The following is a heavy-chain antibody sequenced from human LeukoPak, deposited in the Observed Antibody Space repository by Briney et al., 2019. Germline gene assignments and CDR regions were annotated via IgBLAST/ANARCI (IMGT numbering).Heavy chain of an antibody. CDR1: GYTFTSYG. V-gene: IGHV1-18*01. CDR2: ISAYNGNI. CDR3: ARESRGYRYGHFYYYDMDV. Sequence: VASVKVSCKASGYTFTSYGISWVRQAPGQGLEWMGWISAYNGNINYAQKFQGRVTMTTDTSTSTAYMELRSLRSDDTAVYYCARESRGYRYGHFYYYDMDVWGQGTTVTVSS. J-gene: IGHJ6*02. D-gene: IGHD5-18*01.